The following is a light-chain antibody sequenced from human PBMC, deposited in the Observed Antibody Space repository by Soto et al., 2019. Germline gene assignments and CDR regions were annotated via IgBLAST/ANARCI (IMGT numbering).Light chain of an antibody. CDR3: QQSYRTPPT. CDR2: DAS. V-gene: IGKV1-39*01. Sequence: DIEMTQSPASLSESVGGRVIITWSPRQSISSYFNWYQQKPGKAHKLLIYDASSLQSGVPSRFSGSGSGTDFTLTISSLQPEDFATYYCQQSYRTPPTSGQATTVDI. J-gene: IGKJ1*01. CDR1: QSISSY.